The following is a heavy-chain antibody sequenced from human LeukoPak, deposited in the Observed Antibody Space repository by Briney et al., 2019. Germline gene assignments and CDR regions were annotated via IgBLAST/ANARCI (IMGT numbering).Heavy chain of an antibody. Sequence: GGSLRLSCAASGFTFSRVSMHWVRQAPGKGLEWVAFISDNEKRKYYTDSVKGRFTISRDNSRNTLPLQMNSLRGEDTAVYYCARNPRDDYYFDYWGQGTLVTVSS. J-gene: IGHJ4*02. D-gene: IGHD4/OR15-4a*01. CDR3: ARNPRDDYYFDY. V-gene: IGHV3-30*04. CDR2: ISDNEKRK. CDR1: GFTFSRVS.